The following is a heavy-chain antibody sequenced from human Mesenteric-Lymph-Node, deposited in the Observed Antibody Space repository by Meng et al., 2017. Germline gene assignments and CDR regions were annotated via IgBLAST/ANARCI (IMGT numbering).Heavy chain of an antibody. CDR1: GLRFIDAW. V-gene: IGHV3-15*05. CDR3: THSGSYLFDY. CDR2: IKSKGSGGTT. D-gene: IGHD1-26*01. Sequence: GESLKISCVASGLRFIDAWMNWVRQAPGKGLEWVGRIKSKGSGGTTDYAAPVKGRFTISRDDSKNTLLLQMNSLQTEDTAVYYCTHSGSYLFDYWGQGTLVTVSS. J-gene: IGHJ4*02.